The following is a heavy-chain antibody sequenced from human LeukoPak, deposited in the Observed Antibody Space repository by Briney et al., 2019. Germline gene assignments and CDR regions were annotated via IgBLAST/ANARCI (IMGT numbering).Heavy chain of an antibody. CDR3: ARGQQQPGRGWFDP. D-gene: IGHD6-13*01. CDR1: GGSFSGYF. V-gene: IGHV4-34*01. J-gene: IGHJ5*02. CDR2: INHSGST. Sequence: SETLSLTCAVYGGSFSGYFWRWIRQPPGKGLEWIGEINHSGSTNHNPSLKSRVTISVDTSKNQFSLKLSSVTAADTAVYYCARGQQQPGRGWFDPWGQGILVTVSS.